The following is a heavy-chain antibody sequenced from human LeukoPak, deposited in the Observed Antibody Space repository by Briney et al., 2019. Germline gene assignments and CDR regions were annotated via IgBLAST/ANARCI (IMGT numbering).Heavy chain of an antibody. V-gene: IGHV4-39*01. CDR3: ARPLYGSGIL. J-gene: IGHJ4*02. CDR2: IYYSGST. D-gene: IGHD3-10*01. Sequence: SETLSLTCTVSGGSISSSSYYWGWIRQPPGKGLEWIGSIYYSGSTYYNPSLKSRVTISVDTSKNQFSLKLSSVTAADTAVYYCARPLYGSGILWGQGTLVTVSS. CDR1: GGSISSSSYY.